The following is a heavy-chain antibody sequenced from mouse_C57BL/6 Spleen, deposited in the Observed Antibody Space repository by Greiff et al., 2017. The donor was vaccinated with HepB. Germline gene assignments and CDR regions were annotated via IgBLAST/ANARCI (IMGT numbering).Heavy chain of an antibody. J-gene: IGHJ2*01. Sequence: QVQLQQPGAELVKPGASVKLSCKASGYTFTSYWMHWVKQRLGQGLEWIGMIHPNSGSTNYNEKFKSKDTLTVDKSSSTAYMQLSSLTSEDSAVYYCATGGSSYDYWGQGTTLTVAS. V-gene: IGHV1-64*01. D-gene: IGHD1-1*01. CDR3: ATGGSSYDY. CDR2: IHPNSGST. CDR1: GYTFTSYW.